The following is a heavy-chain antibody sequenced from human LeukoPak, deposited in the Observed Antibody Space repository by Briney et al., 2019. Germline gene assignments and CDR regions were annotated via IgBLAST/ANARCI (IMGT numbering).Heavy chain of an antibody. Sequence: GGSLRLSCSASGFTFSSYAMHWVRQAPGKGLEYVSAISSNGGSTYYADSVKGRFTISRDNSKNTLYLQMNSLRAEDTALYYCAKTSSRFGDFDYWGQGTLVTVSS. J-gene: IGHJ4*02. V-gene: IGHV3-64*04. CDR3: AKTSSRFGDFDY. CDR1: GFTFSSYA. D-gene: IGHD3-16*01. CDR2: ISSNGGST.